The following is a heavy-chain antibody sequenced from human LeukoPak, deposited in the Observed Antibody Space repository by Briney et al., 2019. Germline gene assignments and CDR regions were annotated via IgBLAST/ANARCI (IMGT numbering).Heavy chain of an antibody. D-gene: IGHD6-19*01. CDR1: GFTFSNYW. V-gene: IGHV3-74*01. Sequence: GGSLRLSCAASGFTFSNYWMHWVRQAPGKGLVWVSRINTDGSSTIYADSVKGRFTISRDNAKNTLCLQMNSLRAEDTAVYYCARVLVVAGTGAFDFWGQGTLVTVSS. CDR3: ARVLVVAGTGAFDF. CDR2: INTDGSST. J-gene: IGHJ3*01.